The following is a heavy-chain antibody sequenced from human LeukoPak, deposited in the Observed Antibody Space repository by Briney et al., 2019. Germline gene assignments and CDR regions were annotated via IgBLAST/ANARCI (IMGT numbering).Heavy chain of an antibody. V-gene: IGHV4-59*01. J-gene: IGHJ4*02. CDR2: IHYSGST. CDR3: ARDIREMGATLYFDY. CDR1: GFSITSYY. Sequence: SETLSLTCTVPGFSITSYYWSWIRQPPGKGLEWIGLIHYSGSTTYNPSLKSRVTISIDTSKNQFSLQLSSVTAADTAVYYCARDIREMGATLYFDYWGQGTLVTVTS. D-gene: IGHD1-26*01.